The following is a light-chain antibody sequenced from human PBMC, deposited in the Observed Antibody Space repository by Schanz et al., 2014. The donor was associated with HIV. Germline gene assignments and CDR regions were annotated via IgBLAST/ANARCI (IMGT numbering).Light chain of an antibody. CDR2: EAT. CDR3: TSYAGNNIFV. Sequence: QSALTQPPSAFGSPGQSVTISCTGTSSDVGGYKYVSWYQQHPGKAPKLLIYEATQRPAGVPDRFSGSKSGNTASLTVSGLQAEDEADYYCTSYAGNNIFVFGTGTKLTVL. CDR1: SSDVGGYKY. V-gene: IGLV2-8*01. J-gene: IGLJ1*01.